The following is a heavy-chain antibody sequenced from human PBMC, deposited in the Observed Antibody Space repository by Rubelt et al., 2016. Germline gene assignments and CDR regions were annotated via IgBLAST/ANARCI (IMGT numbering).Heavy chain of an antibody. V-gene: IGHV3-48*01. Sequence: EVQLVESGGGLVQPGGSLRLSCAASGFTFSTYSMNWVRQAPGKGLEWVSYITSSSDTIFYADSVRGRFTISRDNAKNSLYLQMNSLGAEDTALYYCASAVVDYWGQGTLVIVSS. J-gene: IGHJ4*02. CDR3: ASAVVDY. CDR2: ITSSSDTI. CDR1: GFTFSTYS.